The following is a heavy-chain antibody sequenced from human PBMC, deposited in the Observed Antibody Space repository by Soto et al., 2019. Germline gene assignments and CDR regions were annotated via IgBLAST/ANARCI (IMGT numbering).Heavy chain of an antibody. Sequence: EVQLLESGGGLVQPGGSLRLSCAASQFTFTGSAMSWVRQAPGKGLEWVSTIGVSGSAYYADSVKGRFSISGDNSKTTLYLQMHSLSAEDRAVYYWANRGKYYFDYWGQGTLVTVSS. CDR3: ANRGKYYFDY. J-gene: IGHJ4*02. CDR2: IGVSGSA. V-gene: IGHV3-23*01. CDR1: QFTFTGSA.